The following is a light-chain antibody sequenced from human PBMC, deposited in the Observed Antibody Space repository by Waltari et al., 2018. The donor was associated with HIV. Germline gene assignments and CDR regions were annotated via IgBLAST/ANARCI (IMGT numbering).Light chain of an antibody. CDR2: KAS. Sequence: DIQMTQSPSTLSASVGDRVTITCRASQSISSWLAWYHQKPGKAPKLLIYKASSLKSGVPSRFSGSGSGTECTLTISSLQPDDFATYYCQQYNSYSVTFGQGTKVEIK. J-gene: IGKJ1*01. CDR3: QQYNSYSVT. V-gene: IGKV1-5*03. CDR1: QSISSW.